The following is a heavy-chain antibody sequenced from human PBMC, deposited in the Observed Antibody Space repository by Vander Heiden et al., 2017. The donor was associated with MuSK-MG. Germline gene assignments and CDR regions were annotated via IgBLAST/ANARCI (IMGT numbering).Heavy chain of an antibody. V-gene: IGHV4-39*01. CDR3: ARVDKDGVRYFDWLLYPYYFDY. D-gene: IGHD3-9*01. CDR2: IYYSGST. J-gene: IGHJ4*02. Sequence: QLQLQESGPGLVKPSETLSLTCTVSGGSISSSSYYWGWIRQLPGKGLEWIGSIYYSGSTYYNPSLKSRVTISVDTSKNQFSLKLSSVTAADTAVYYCARVDKDGVRYFDWLLYPYYFDYWGQGTLVTVSS. CDR1: GGSISSSSYY.